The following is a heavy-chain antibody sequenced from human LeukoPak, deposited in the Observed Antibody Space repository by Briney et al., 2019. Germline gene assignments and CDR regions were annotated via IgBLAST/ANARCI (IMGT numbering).Heavy chain of an antibody. Sequence: SETLSLTCTVSGGSISSGSYYWSWIRQPAGKGLEWIGRIYTSGSTNYNPSLKSRVTISVDTSKNQFSLKLSSVTAADTAVYYCARVIGVSDCYDSSGLGALDYWGQGTLVTVSS. J-gene: IGHJ4*02. D-gene: IGHD3-22*01. V-gene: IGHV4-61*02. CDR2: IYTSGST. CDR3: ARVIGVSDCYDSSGLGALDY. CDR1: GGSISSGSYY.